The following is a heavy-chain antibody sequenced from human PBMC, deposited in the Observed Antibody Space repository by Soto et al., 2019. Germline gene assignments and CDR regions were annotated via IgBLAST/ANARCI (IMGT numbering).Heavy chain of an antibody. CDR1: GFTFSSYS. J-gene: IGHJ4*02. D-gene: IGHD3-16*02. Sequence: GGSLRLSCAASGFTFSSYSMNWVRQAPGKGLEWVSYISSSSSTIYYADSVKGRFTISRDNAKNSLYLQMNSLRAEDTAVYYCARDPRDYDYIWGSYRPGTYFDYWGQGTLVTVSS. V-gene: IGHV3-48*01. CDR3: ARDPRDYDYIWGSYRPGTYFDY. CDR2: ISSSSSTI.